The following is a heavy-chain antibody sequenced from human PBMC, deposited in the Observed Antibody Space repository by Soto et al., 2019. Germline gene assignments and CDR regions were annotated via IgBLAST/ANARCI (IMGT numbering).Heavy chain of an antibody. CDR2: TIPVFNTA. CDR3: ARGVYGSGNYYTGPSAFDI. CDR1: GGPWGDHG. J-gene: IGHJ3*02. Sequence: QVQLEQSGAEVKNPGSSGKVSGKAPGGPWGDHGLAGLRQALGQGLEWMGGTIPVFNTAKYAQKFQGRVTVTADKFTNIAYMELSSLRSEDTAFYFCARGVYGSGNYYTGPSAFDIWGQGTMVIVSS. D-gene: IGHD3-10*01. V-gene: IGHV1-69*06.